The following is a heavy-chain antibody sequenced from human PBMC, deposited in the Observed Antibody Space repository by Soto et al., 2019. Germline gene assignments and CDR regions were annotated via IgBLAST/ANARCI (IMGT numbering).Heavy chain of an antibody. CDR2: INHSGST. CDR3: AIVSVGYSGYEPRGYYYYYYMDV. J-gene: IGHJ6*03. Sequence: SETLSLACAVYGGSFSGYYWSWIRQPPGKGLEWIGEINHSGSTNYNPSLKSRVTISVDTSKNQFSLKLSSVTAADTAVYYCAIVSVGYSGYEPRGYYYYYYMDVWGKGTTVTVSS. CDR1: GGSFSGYY. V-gene: IGHV4-34*01. D-gene: IGHD5-12*01.